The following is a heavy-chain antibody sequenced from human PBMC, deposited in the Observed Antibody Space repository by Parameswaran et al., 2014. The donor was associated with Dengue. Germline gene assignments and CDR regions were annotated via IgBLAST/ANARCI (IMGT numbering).Heavy chain of an antibody. V-gene: IGHV1-69*01. D-gene: IGHD6-13*01. Sequence: WVRQAPGQGLEWMGGIIPIFGTANYAQKFQGRVTITADESTSTAYMELSSLRSEDTAVYYCARPNQQLVAPSRLGRGNAFDIWGQGTMVTVSS. CDR3: ARPNQQLVAPSRLGRGNAFDI. CDR2: IIPIFGTA. J-gene: IGHJ3*02.